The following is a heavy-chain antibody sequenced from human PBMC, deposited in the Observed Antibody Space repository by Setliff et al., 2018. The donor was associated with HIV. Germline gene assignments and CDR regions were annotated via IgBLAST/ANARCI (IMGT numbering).Heavy chain of an antibody. CDR3: ARSRGYFVQAD. J-gene: IGHJ4*02. D-gene: IGHD1-1*01. CDR1: GFTFSGYS. V-gene: IGHV3-48*01. Sequence: GGSLRLSCAASGFTFSGYSMNWVRQAPGKGLEWVSYISSRSSTIYYADSVKGRFTISRDNAKNSLYLQMNSLRAEDTAVYFCARSRGYFVQADWGQGTLVTVSS. CDR2: ISSRSSTI.